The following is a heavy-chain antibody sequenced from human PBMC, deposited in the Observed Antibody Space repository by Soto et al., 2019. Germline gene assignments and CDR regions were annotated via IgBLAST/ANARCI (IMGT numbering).Heavy chain of an antibody. J-gene: IGHJ2*01. CDR1: GFTFSSFA. CDR3: VRKIVGTTTSGAYWYFDV. D-gene: IGHD1-26*01. Sequence: EVQLLESGGGLVQPGGSLRLSCAASGFTFSSFAMHWVRQAPGKGLEWVSGVSGGGDATFYADSVKGRFTISRVHSKNTLYLQMNSLRAEDTAVYYCVRKIVGTTTSGAYWYFDVWGRGTLVTVSS. V-gene: IGHV3-23*01. CDR2: VSGGGDAT.